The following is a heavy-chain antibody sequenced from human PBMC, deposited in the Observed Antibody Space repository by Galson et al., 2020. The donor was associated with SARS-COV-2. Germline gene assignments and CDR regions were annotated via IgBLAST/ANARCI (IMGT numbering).Heavy chain of an antibody. J-gene: IGHJ4*02. V-gene: IGHV3-48*04. CDR2: ISSSSSTI. D-gene: IGHD3-22*01. CDR1: GFTFSSYS. CDR3: ARDDEDYYDSSGYRSDY. Sequence: GESLKISCAASGFTFSSYSMNWVRQAPGKGLEWVSYISSSSSTIYYADSVKGRFTISRDNAKNSLYLQMNSLRAEDTAVYYCARDDEDYYDSSGYRSDYWGQGTLVTVSS.